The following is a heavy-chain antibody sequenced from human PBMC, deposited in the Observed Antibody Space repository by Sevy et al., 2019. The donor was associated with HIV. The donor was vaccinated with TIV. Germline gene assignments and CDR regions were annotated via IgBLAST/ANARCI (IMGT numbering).Heavy chain of an antibody. CDR2: ISPSSGNT. J-gene: IGHJ4*02. Sequence: ASVKVSCKVSGYSFTSYGISWVRQAPGQGLEWMGWISPSSGNTDFAREFQGRITLTTETSTSTAYMELRSLKSDDTAVYYCARVGNLNWFPSDYWGQGTLVTVSS. D-gene: IGHD3-9*01. CDR1: GYSFTSYG. CDR3: ARVGNLNWFPSDY. V-gene: IGHV1-18*01.